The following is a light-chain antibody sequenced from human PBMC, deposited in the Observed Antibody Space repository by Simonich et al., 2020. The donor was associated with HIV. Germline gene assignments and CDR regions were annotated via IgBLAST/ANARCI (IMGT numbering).Light chain of an antibody. CDR2: DVS. CDR3: SSYTINKTFV. J-gene: IGLJ2*01. CDR1: SSAVGGYNY. V-gene: IGLV2-14*01. Sequence: QSALTQPASVSGSPGQSITISCTATSSAVGGYNYVAWYQQHPGIAPKLMIYDVSKRPSGVSSRFSGSKSGNTASLTISGLQAEDEADYYCSSYTINKTFVFGGGTKLTVL.